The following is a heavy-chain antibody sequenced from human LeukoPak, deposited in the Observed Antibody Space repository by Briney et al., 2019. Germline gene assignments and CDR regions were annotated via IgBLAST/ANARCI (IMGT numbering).Heavy chain of an antibody. D-gene: IGHD2-8*02. CDR1: GLTFSTFA. V-gene: IGHV3-23*01. J-gene: IGHJ4*02. CDR3: ATYRQVLLPFES. Sequence: SGGSLRLSCAASGLTFSTFAMIWVRQPPGKGLEWVASIFPCGGEIHYADSVRGRFTISRDTPKSTLSLQMNSLRAEDTAIYYCATYRQVLLPFESWGQGTLVTVSS. CDR2: IFPCGGEI.